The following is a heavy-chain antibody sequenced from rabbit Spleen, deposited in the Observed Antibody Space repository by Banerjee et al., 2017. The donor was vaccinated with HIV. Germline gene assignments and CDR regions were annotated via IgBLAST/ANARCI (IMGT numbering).Heavy chain of an antibody. V-gene: IGHV1S40*01. Sequence: QSLEESGGDLVQPEGSLTLTCTASGFSFSSGYDMQWARQAPGEGLEYIGFINAGGDTAYASWVNGRFTISKTSTTLYLQLNSLTAADTATYFCARDTSSSFSSYGMDLWGQGTLVPS. D-gene: IGHD1-1*01. CDR3: ARDTSSSFSSYGMDL. CDR2: INAGGDT. J-gene: IGHJ6*01. CDR1: GFSFSSGYD.